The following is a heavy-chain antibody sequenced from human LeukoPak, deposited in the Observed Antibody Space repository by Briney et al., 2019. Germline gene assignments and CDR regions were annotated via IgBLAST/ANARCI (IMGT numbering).Heavy chain of an antibody. CDR2: IIPILGIA. Sequence: KVSCKASGGTFANSAFSWVRQAPGQGLEWMGRIIPILGIANYAQKFQGRVTITADKSTSTAYMELSSLGSEDTAVYYCARDHRGYNWFDPWGQGTLVTVSS. V-gene: IGHV1-69*04. CDR1: GGTFANSA. CDR3: ARDHRGYNWFDP. D-gene: IGHD1-14*01. J-gene: IGHJ5*02.